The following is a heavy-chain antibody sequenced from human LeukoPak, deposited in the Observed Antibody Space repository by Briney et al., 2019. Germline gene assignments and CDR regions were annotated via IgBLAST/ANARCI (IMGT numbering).Heavy chain of an antibody. V-gene: IGHV1-69*13. CDR1: GGTFSSYA. D-gene: IGHD3-10*01. CDR3: ARGRPYGSGSYSDY. J-gene: IGHJ4*02. CDR2: IIPIFGTA. Sequence: ASVKVSCKASGGTFSSYAISWARQVPGQGLEWMGGIIPIFGTANYAQKFQGRVTITADESTSTAYMELSSLRSEDTAVYYCARGRPYGSGSYSDYWGQGTLVTVSS.